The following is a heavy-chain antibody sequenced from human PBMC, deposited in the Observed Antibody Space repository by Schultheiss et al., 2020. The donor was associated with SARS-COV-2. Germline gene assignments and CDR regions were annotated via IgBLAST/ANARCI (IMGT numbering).Heavy chain of an antibody. J-gene: IGHJ5*02. CDR2: INHSGST. D-gene: IGHD3-22*01. V-gene: IGHV4-34*01. Sequence: SETLSLTCAVYGGSFSGYYWSWIRQPPGKGLEWIGEINHSGSTNYNPSLKSRVTISVDTSKNQFSLKLSSVTAADTAVYYCARRLKYYYDSSGYPNWFDPWGQGTLVTVSS. CDR1: GGSFSGYY. CDR3: ARRLKYYYDSSGYPNWFDP.